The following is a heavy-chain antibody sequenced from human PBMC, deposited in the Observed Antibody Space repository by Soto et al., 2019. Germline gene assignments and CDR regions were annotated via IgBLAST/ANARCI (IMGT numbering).Heavy chain of an antibody. CDR3: AKAYCSGGSCTGSDY. CDR2: ISGSGGST. Sequence: EVQLLESGGALVQPGGSLRLCCAASGFTFSNYAMTWVRQAPGKGLEWVSGISGSGGSTYYADSVKGRFTISRDNSKNKLYLQMNSLRGEDTAVYHCAKAYCSGGSCTGSDYWGQGTLVTVSS. D-gene: IGHD2-15*01. V-gene: IGHV3-23*01. J-gene: IGHJ4*02. CDR1: GFTFSNYA.